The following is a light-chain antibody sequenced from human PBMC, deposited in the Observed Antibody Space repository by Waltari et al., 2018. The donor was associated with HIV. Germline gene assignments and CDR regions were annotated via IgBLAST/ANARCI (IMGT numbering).Light chain of an antibody. CDR3: QHYGNSGVT. Sequence: EIVLPHSPGTLSLSPGERVTLSCRASQTVATIYLAWYQQKPGQGPKLLIYWASSRAPDIPDRFSGSGSGTDFTLTISRLEPEDFAVYYCQHYGNSGVTFGPGTKVEIK. J-gene: IGKJ3*01. V-gene: IGKV3-20*01. CDR1: QTVATIY. CDR2: WAS.